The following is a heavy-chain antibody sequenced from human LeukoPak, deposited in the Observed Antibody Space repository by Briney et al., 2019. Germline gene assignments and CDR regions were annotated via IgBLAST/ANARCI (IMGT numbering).Heavy chain of an antibody. D-gene: IGHD3-10*01. CDR2: IYYSGST. V-gene: IGHV4-38-2*02. Sequence: SETLSLTCTVSGYSISSGYYWGWIRQPPGKGLEWIGSIYYSGSTYYNPSLKSRVTISVDTSKNQFSLKLSSVTAADTAVYYCARCRTMVDIDYWGQGTLVTVSS. J-gene: IGHJ4*02. CDR3: ARCRTMVDIDY. CDR1: GYSISSGYY.